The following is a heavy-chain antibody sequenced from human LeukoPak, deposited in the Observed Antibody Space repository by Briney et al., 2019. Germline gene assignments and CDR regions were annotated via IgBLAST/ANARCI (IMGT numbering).Heavy chain of an antibody. V-gene: IGHV4-38-2*01. Sequence: SETLSLTCAVSGYSISNGYCWGWIRQPPGKGPEWIGSIYHSGTTYYNPSLKSRVTISVDTSKNQFSLKLSSVTAADTAVYYCAKRRKLLRYFDWLYQEGAFDIWGQGTMVTVSS. CDR1: GYSISNGYC. D-gene: IGHD3-9*01. CDR2: IYHSGTT. J-gene: IGHJ3*02. CDR3: AKRRKLLRYFDWLYQEGAFDI.